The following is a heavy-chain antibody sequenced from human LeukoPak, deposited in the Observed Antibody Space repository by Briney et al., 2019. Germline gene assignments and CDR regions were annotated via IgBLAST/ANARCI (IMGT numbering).Heavy chain of an antibody. Sequence: GGSLRLSCAASGFTFSSYGMHWVRQAPGKGLEWVAVISYDGSNKYYADSVKGRFTISRDNSKNTLYLQMNSLRAEDTAVYYCAKDQISLDYGDYGSYFDYWGQGTLVTVSS. CDR1: GFTFSSYG. J-gene: IGHJ4*02. CDR2: ISYDGSNK. CDR3: AKDQISLDYGDYGSYFDY. D-gene: IGHD4-17*01. V-gene: IGHV3-30*18.